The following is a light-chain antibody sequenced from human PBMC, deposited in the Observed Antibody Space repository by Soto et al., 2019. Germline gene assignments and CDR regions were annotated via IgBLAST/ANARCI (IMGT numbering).Light chain of an antibody. V-gene: IGKV1-5*03. CDR2: KAS. CDR1: QSVSIW. J-gene: IGKJ1*01. Sequence: DVQMTQSPSTLSASVGDRVTITCRASQSVSIWLAWYQQKPGKAPKLLIYKASSLESGVPSRFSGSGSGAEFTLTISSLQPDDFATYYCQQYNSYLWTFGQGTKVDIK. CDR3: QQYNSYLWT.